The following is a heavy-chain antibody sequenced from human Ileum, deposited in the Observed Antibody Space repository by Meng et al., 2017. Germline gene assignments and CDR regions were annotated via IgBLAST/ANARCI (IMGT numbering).Heavy chain of an antibody. CDR1: RFPFSNYA. D-gene: IGHD6-19*01. V-gene: IGHV3-23*01. CDR3: ANDLRVSKGYSGVWYVSEYFQY. Sequence: GGSLRLSCAASRFPFSNYAMSWVRQAPGKGLEWVSSISSGSEIAYYADSVKGRFTISRDNSKNTLDLQMNSLRVEDTAVYYCANDLRVSKGYSGVWYVSEYFQYWGQGTLVTVSS. J-gene: IGHJ1*01. CDR2: ISSGSEIA.